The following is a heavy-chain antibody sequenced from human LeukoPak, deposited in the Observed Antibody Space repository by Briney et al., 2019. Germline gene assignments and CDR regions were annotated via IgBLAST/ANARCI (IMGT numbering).Heavy chain of an antibody. D-gene: IGHD2-15*01. CDR3: ARGYCSGGSCYSVLMYYYYYYMDV. CDR1: GYTFTSYD. Sequence: GASVKVSCKASGYTFTSYDINWVRQATGQGLEWMGWMNPNSGNTGYAQKFQGRVTMTRNTSISTAYMGLSSLRSEDTAVYYCARGYCSGGSCYSVLMYYYYYYMDVWGKGTTVTISS. J-gene: IGHJ6*03. V-gene: IGHV1-8*01. CDR2: MNPNSGNT.